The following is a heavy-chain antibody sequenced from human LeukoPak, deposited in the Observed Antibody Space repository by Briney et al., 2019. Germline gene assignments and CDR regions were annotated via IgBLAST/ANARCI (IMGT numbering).Heavy chain of an antibody. CDR2: IYYSGST. CDR1: GGSISSYY. V-gene: IGHV4-59*01. J-gene: IGHJ3*02. Sequence: PSETLSLTCTVSGGSISSYYWSWIRQPPGKGLEWIGYIYYSGSTNYNPSLKSRVTISVDTSKNQFSLKLSSVTAADTAVYYCAREGSGGWYRDAFDIWGQGTMVTVSS. CDR3: AREGSGGWYRDAFDI. D-gene: IGHD6-19*01.